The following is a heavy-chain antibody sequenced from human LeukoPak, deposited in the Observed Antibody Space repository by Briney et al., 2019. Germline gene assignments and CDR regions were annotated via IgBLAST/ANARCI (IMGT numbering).Heavy chain of an antibody. CDR3: ARGLELDY. J-gene: IGHJ4*02. CDR2: IGSSGSPI. CDR1: GFTFSSYS. Sequence: GGSLRLSCAASGFTFSSYSMNWVRQAPGKGLEWLSYIGSSGSPIYYADSVKGRFTISRDNANGLLYLQMNKLTDEATALYSCARGLELDYWGQGPLVPVSS. V-gene: IGHV3-48*02.